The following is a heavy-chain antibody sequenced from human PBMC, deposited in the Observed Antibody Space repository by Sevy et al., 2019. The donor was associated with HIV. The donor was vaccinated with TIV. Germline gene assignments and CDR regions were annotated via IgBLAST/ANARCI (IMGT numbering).Heavy chain of an antibody. Sequence: GGSLRLSCAASGFTFSSYSMNWVRQAPGKGLEWVSYISSSSSTIYYADSVKGRFTISRDNAKNSLYRQMNSLRDEDTAVYYCAREGGNIVLMVYAKQKYYYGMDVWGQGTTVTVSS. CDR2: ISSSSSTI. D-gene: IGHD2-8*01. CDR1: GFTFSSYS. J-gene: IGHJ6*02. V-gene: IGHV3-48*02. CDR3: AREGGNIVLMVYAKQKYYYGMDV.